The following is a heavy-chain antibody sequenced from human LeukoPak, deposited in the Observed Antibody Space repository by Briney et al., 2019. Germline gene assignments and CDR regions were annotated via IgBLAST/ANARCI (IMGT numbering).Heavy chain of an antibody. J-gene: IGHJ5*02. D-gene: IGHD2-15*01. CDR1: GYTFTCYY. V-gene: IGHV1-2*04. CDR2: INPNSGGT. CDR3: ARDCTGGGSCYSGFDP. Sequence: ASVKVSCKASGYTFTCYYMHWVRQAPGQGGEWMGWINPNSGGTNYAQKFQGWVTMTRDTSSSTAYMELSRLRSDDTAVYYCARDCTGGGSCYSGFDPWGQGTLVTVSS.